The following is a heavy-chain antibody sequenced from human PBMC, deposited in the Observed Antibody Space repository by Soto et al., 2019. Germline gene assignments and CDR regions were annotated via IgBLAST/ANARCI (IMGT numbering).Heavy chain of an antibody. J-gene: IGHJ5*02. D-gene: IGHD3-3*01. CDR3: AHAQGYRIFGVVIGAQRFDP. V-gene: IGHV2-5*02. CDR2: VYWADDK. Sequence: QITLKESGPTLVQPPQPLTLTCSSSGFSLSTSGVAGGWIRQRPGKGLEGLALVYWADDKRYSPSLKDSLNSTQDTATTKFSLTMTNMDPADPTTEYWAHAQGYRIFGVVIGAQRFDPWGQGIMVTVSS. CDR1: GFSLSTSGVA.